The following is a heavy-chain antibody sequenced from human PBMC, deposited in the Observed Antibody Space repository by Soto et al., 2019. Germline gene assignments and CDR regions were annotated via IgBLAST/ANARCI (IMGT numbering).Heavy chain of an antibody. Sequence: SETLSLTCTISGGSISSYYWSWIRQPPGKGLEWIGYISYSGSANYNPSLMSRVTMSVDTSKNQFSLRLSSVTAADTAVYYCARERPEHYFDSWGRGTLVTVSS. J-gene: IGHJ4*02. V-gene: IGHV4-59*01. CDR3: ARERPEHYFDS. CDR2: ISYSGSA. CDR1: GGSISSYY. D-gene: IGHD6-6*01.